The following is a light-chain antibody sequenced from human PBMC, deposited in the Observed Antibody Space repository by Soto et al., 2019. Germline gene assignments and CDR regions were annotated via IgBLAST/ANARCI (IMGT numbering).Light chain of an antibody. Sequence: EIVMTQSPATLSVSPGERATLSCRASQSVSSKLAWYQQRPGQAPRLLIYGASSRATGVPARFSGSGSGTEFTLTISSLQSEDFAVYYCQQYNDWPLTCGGGTKGDIK. J-gene: IGKJ4*01. CDR1: QSVSSK. CDR2: GAS. V-gene: IGKV3-15*01. CDR3: QQYNDWPLT.